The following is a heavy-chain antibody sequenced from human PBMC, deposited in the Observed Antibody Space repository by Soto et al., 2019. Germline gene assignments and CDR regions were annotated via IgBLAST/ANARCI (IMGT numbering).Heavy chain of an antibody. CDR1: GYSFTSYW. V-gene: IGHV5-51*01. J-gene: IGHJ6*02. CDR3: ARHGTPYGSGSYYPYYYGMDV. CDR2: IYPGDSDT. Sequence: GESLKISCKGSGYSFTSYWIGWVRQMPGKGLEWMGIIYPGDSDTRYSPSFQGQVTISADKSISTAYLQWSSLKASDTAMYYCARHGTPYGSGSYYPYYYGMDVWGQGTTVTVSS. D-gene: IGHD3-10*01.